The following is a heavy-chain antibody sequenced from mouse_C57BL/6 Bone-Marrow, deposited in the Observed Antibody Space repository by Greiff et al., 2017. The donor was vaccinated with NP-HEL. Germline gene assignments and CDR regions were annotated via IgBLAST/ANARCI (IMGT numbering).Heavy chain of an antibody. V-gene: IGHV2-5*01. J-gene: IGHJ4*01. CDR3: AIYDGYLYAMDY. CDR1: GFSLTSYG. Sequence: VQLQESGPGLVQPSQSLSITCTVSGFSLTSYGVHWVRQSPGKGLEWLGVIWRGGSTDYNAAFMSRLSITKDNSKSQVFFKMNSLQADDTAIYYCAIYDGYLYAMDYWGQGTSVTVSS. D-gene: IGHD2-3*01. CDR2: IWRGGST.